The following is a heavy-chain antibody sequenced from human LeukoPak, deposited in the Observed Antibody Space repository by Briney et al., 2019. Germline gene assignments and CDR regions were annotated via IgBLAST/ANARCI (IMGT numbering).Heavy chain of an antibody. Sequence: GGSLRPSCAASGFTFRNYAMHWVRQAPGKGLEWVAIIGYDGDNKYYADSVKGRFTISRDNSKNTLSLQMNSLRGEDTAVYYCAKDPSTLYSSGLDFWGQGTLVTVSS. V-gene: IGHV3-30*02. CDR2: IGYDGDNK. J-gene: IGHJ4*02. CDR1: GFTFRNYA. CDR3: AKDPSTLYSSGLDF. D-gene: IGHD6-19*01.